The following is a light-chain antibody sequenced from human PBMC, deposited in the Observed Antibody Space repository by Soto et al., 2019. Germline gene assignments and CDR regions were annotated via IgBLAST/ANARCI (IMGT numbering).Light chain of an antibody. J-gene: IGLJ1*01. Sequence: QSVLTQPPSASGTPGQRVTISCSGNSSNIGSHAVNWYQQLPGTAPKLLIYTDNQRPSGVPDRFSGSRSGTSASLAISGLQSEDEADYYCSSYTSSTSYVFGTGTKLTVL. CDR2: TDN. V-gene: IGLV1-44*01. CDR1: SSNIGSHA. CDR3: SSYTSSTSYV.